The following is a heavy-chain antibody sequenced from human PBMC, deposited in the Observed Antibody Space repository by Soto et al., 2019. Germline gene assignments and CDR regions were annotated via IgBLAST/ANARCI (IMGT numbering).Heavy chain of an antibody. J-gene: IGHJ3*02. CDR2: IIPILGIA. CDR3: ARALGSSGWYDRSIPAFDI. CDR1: GGTFSSYT. D-gene: IGHD6-19*01. V-gene: IGHV1-69*02. Sequence: QVQLVQSGAEVKKPGSSVKVSCKASGGTFSSYTISWVQQAPGQGLEWMGRIIPILGIANYAQKFQGRVTITADKSAGTAYLGVSSLRSEDTAVYYCARALGSSGWYDRSIPAFDIWGQGTTVTVSS.